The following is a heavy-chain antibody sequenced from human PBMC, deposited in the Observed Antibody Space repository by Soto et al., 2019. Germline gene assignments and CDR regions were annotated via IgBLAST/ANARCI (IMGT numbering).Heavy chain of an antibody. CDR2: ISGSGGST. CDR3: AKDFFSSCRPPHNLLAS. Sequence: GGSLRLSCAASGFTFSSYAMSWVRQAPGKGLEWVSAISGSGGSTYYADSVKGRFTISRDNSKNTLYLQMNSLRAEDTAVYYCAKDFFSSCRPPHNLLASWGQGTLVPGSS. J-gene: IGHJ1*01. CDR1: GFTFSSYA. V-gene: IGHV3-23*01. D-gene: IGHD6-13*01.